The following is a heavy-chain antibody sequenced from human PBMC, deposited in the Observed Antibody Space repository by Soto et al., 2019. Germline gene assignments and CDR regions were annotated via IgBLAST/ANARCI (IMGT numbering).Heavy chain of an antibody. V-gene: IGHV4-59*01. CDR2: IYYSGST. CDR3: ARESATKVDY. J-gene: IGHJ4*02. CDR1: GGSISSYY. Sequence: QVQLQESGPGLVKPSETLSLTCTVSGGSISSYYWSWIRQPPGKGLEWIGYIYYSGSTNYNPSLKSRVTISVDTSKNQCSLKLSSVTAADTAVYYCARESATKVDYWGQGTLVTVSS.